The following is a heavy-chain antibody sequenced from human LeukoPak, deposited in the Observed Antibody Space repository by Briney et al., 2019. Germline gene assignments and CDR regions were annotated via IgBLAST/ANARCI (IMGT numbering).Heavy chain of an antibody. D-gene: IGHD3-22*01. V-gene: IGHV3-7*01. CDR1: GFTFSSFW. Sequence: GGSLRLSCAASGFTFSSFWMSWVRQAPGKGLEWVANIKEDESEKYYVDSVKGRFTISRDNAKNSLYLQMNSLRAEDTAVYYCARDSRVYYDSSSRWSDPWGQGTLVTVSS. CDR3: ARDSRVYYDSSSRWSDP. J-gene: IGHJ5*02. CDR2: IKEDESEK.